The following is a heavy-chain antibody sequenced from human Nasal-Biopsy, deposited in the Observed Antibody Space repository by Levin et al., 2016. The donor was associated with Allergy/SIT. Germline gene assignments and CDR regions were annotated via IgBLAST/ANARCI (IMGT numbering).Heavy chain of an antibody. J-gene: IGHJ4*02. CDR3: ARGPSCFDY. CDR1: GGSISVSSHY. Sequence: GSLRLSCVVSGGSISVSSHYWGWIRQPPGKGLEWIGSIYYTGSAFYRPSLKSRVTISADTSRNQFSLKLNSVTAADTAVYYCARGPSCFDYWGQGTLVTVSS. V-gene: IGHV4-39*01. CDR2: IYYTGSA.